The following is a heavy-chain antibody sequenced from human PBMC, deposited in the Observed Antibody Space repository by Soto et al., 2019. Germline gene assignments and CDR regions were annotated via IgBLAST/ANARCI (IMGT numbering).Heavy chain of an antibody. CDR1: GFSFSGSA. V-gene: IGHV3-73*02. J-gene: IGHJ6*02. CDR3: TRRQFYYFGVDV. Sequence: QLVESGGALVQPGESLKLSCAASGFSFSGSAIQWVRQAPGKGLEWVGRIRTDANTYATAYAASVTGRFTISRDDSTNTAYLQMNSLKTEDTAVYFCTRRQFYYFGVDVWGQGTTVIVSS. CDR2: IRTDANTYAT.